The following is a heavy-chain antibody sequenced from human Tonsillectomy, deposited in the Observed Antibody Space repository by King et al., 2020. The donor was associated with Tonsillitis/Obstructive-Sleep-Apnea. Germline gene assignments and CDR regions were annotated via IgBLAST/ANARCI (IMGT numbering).Heavy chain of an antibody. CDR3: RIVGAFESYYFDT. CDR1: NNTFTNYG. J-gene: IGHJ4*02. CDR2: ITVHNGNT. Sequence: QLVKSGAEVRKPGASVKVSCKPSNNTFTNYGISWVRQAPGQGLEWMGWITVHNGNTMYEQKFRGRVTMTTDTSTSTAYMDLRSLRSDDTAVYYCRIVGAFESYYFDTWGQGTLVTVSS. D-gene: IGHD1-26*01. V-gene: IGHV1-18*01.